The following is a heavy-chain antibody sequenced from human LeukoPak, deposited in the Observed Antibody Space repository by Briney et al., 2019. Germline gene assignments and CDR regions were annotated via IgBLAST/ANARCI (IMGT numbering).Heavy chain of an antibody. J-gene: IGHJ4*02. CDR2: ISSSSSTI. CDR1: GFTFSSYS. V-gene: IGHV3-48*01. D-gene: IGHD6-19*01. CDR3: ARAIFGAVAADLEIDY. Sequence: GGSLRLSCAASGFTFSSYSMNWVRQAPGKGLEWVSYISSSSSTIYYADSVKGRFTISRDNAKNSLYLQMNSLRAEDTAVYYCARAIFGAVAADLEIDYWGQGTLVTVSS.